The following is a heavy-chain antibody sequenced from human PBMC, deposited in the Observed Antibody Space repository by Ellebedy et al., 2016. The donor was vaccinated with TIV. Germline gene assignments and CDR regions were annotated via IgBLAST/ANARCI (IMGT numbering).Heavy chain of an antibody. CDR2: INQGGSET. D-gene: IGHD1-1*01. Sequence: GGSLRLSXAASGFTFSTYWMSWVRQAPGKGLEWVANINQGGSETYYVDSMKGRFTMSRDNAKNSLYLQLNSLRAEDTAVYYCARSPATGTVDYWGHGTLVTVSS. CDR1: GFTFSTYW. V-gene: IGHV3-7*01. CDR3: ARSPATGTVDY. J-gene: IGHJ4*01.